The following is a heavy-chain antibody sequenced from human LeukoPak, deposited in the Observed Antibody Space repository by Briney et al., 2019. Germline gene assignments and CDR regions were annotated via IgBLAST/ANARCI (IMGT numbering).Heavy chain of an antibody. CDR3: ARAQRYYYDSSGYYQYYFDY. CDR1: GYTFTGYY. Sequence: ASVKVSCKASGYTFTGYYMHWVRQAPGQGLEWMGWINPNSGGTDYAQKFQGKVTITRDTSISTAYMELSRLRSDDTAVYYCARAQRYYYDSSGYYQYYFDYWGQGTLVTVSS. V-gene: IGHV1-2*02. CDR2: INPNSGGT. J-gene: IGHJ4*02. D-gene: IGHD3-22*01.